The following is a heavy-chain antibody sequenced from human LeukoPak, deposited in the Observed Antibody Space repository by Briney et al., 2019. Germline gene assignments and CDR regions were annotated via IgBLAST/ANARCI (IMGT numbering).Heavy chain of an antibody. D-gene: IGHD2-2*01. Sequence: ASVKVSCKASGGTFSSYAISWVRQTPGQGLEWMGGIIPIFGTANYAQKFQGRVTITTDESTSTAYMELSSLRSEDTAVYYCARAALVYCSSTSCYPSKAFDIWGQGTMVTVSS. CDR3: ARAALVYCSSTSCYPSKAFDI. V-gene: IGHV1-69*05. J-gene: IGHJ3*02. CDR2: IIPIFGTA. CDR1: GGTFSSYA.